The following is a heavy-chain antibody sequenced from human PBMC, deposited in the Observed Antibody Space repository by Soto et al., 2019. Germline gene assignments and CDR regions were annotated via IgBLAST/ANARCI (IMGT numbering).Heavy chain of an antibody. J-gene: IGHJ6*02. Sequence: GASVKVSCKASGYTFTSYGISWVRQAPGQGLEWMGWISAYNGNTNYAQKLQGRVTMTIDTSTSTAYMELRSLRSDDTAVYYCARNYDFWSGKTNYYYYGMDVWGQGTTVTVSS. D-gene: IGHD3-3*01. V-gene: IGHV1-18*01. CDR2: ISAYNGNT. CDR1: GYTFTSYG. CDR3: ARNYDFWSGKTNYYYYGMDV.